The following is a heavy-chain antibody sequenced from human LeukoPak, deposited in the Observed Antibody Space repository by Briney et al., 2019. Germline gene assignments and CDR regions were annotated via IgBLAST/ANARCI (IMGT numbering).Heavy chain of an antibody. CDR1: GFTFSGYS. D-gene: IGHD1-26*01. CDR2: ISSSSSYI. Sequence: GSLGLFCAASGFTFSGYSVNWVRQAPGKGLEWVSSISSSSSYIYYADSVKGRFTISRDNAKNSLYLQMNSLRAEDTAVYYCARGANSGSYPPHFDYWGQGTLVTVSS. V-gene: IGHV3-21*01. CDR3: ARGANSGSYPPHFDY. J-gene: IGHJ4*02.